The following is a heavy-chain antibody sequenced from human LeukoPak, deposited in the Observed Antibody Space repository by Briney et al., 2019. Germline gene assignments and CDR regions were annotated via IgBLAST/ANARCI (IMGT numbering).Heavy chain of an antibody. J-gene: IGHJ4*02. CDR3: ARDRGGSYCDY. V-gene: IGHV1-3*01. CDR1: GYTFTSYA. CDR2: INAGNGNT. D-gene: IGHD1-26*01. Sequence: GASVKVSCKASGYTFTSYAMHWVRQAPGQRLEWMGWINAGNGNTKYSQKFQGRVTVTRDTSASTAYMELSSLRSEDTAVYYCARDRGGSYCDYWGQGTLVTVSS.